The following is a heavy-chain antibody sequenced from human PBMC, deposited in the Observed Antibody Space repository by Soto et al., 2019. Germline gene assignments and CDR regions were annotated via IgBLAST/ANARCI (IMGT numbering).Heavy chain of an antibody. D-gene: IGHD3-22*01. CDR3: ARGYYDSSGYPRAFDI. Sequence: GGSLRLSCAASGFTFSGYAMHWVRQAPGKGLEWVAVISYDGSNKYYADSVKGRFTISRDNSKNTLYLQMNSLRAEDTAVYYCARGYYDSSGYPRAFDIWGQGTMVTVSS. V-gene: IGHV3-30-3*01. CDR2: ISYDGSNK. J-gene: IGHJ3*02. CDR1: GFTFSGYA.